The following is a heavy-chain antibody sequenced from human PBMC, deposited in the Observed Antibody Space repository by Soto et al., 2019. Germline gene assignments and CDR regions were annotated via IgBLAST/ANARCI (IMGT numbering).Heavy chain of an antibody. CDR1: GFTLTRSA. V-gene: IGHV3-48*01. CDR2: ISSDGTIM. J-gene: IGHJ4*02. CDR3: ARDLGYYDSDGYLDY. D-gene: IGHD3-22*01. Sequence: GGSLRLSCAGSGFTLTRSAVSWVRQAPGKGLEWVSYISSDGTIMYYADSVKGRFTISRDNAKNSLYLQMNSLRAADTAVYFCARDLGYYDSDGYLDYWGQGTLVTVSS.